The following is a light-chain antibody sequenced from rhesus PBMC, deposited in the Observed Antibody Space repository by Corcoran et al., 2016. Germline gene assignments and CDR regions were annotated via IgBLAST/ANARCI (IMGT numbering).Light chain of an antibody. J-gene: IGKJ3*01. CDR1: QSLSNY. V-gene: IGKV1S9*01. CDR3: QQGYTYPFT. Sequence: IQMTQSPSSLSASVGDRVTITCQASQSLSNYLNWFQQKPGKSPKLLIYRASSLQSGFPSRFSGSGSWTVFTLTISSLQPEDFATYYWQQGYTYPFTFGPGTKLDI. CDR2: RAS.